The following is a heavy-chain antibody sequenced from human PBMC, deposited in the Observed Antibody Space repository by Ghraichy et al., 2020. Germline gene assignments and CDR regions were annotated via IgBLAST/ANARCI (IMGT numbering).Heavy chain of an antibody. CDR3: ARDQGGQWELWGFDY. V-gene: IGHV3-7*01. D-gene: IGHD1-26*01. Sequence: GESLNISCAASGFTFSSYWMSWVRQAPGKGLEWVANIKQDGSEKYYVDSVKGRFTISRDNAKNSLYLQMNSLRAEDTAVYYCARDQGGQWELWGFDYWGQGTLVTVSS. CDR1: GFTFSSYW. J-gene: IGHJ4*02. CDR2: IKQDGSEK.